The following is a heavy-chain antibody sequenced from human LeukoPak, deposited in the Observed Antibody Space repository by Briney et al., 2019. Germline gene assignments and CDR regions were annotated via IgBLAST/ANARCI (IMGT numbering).Heavy chain of an antibody. CDR2: IHHSGST. J-gene: IGHJ4*02. Sequence: SETLSLTCAVSGGSISSSNWWSWVRQAPGKGLEWIGEIHHSGSTNYNPSLKSRVTISIDKSKNQFSLKLSSVTAADTAVYYCARGNLYGYDFDYWGQGTLVTVSS. CDR3: ARGNLYGYDFDY. V-gene: IGHV4-4*02. D-gene: IGHD5-18*01. CDR1: GGSISSSNW.